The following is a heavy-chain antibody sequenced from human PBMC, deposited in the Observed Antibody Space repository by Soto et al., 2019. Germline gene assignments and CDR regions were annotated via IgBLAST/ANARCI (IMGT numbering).Heavy chain of an antibody. D-gene: IGHD3-3*01. CDR3: ARKSPYYDFWSGYFGYYFDY. V-gene: IGHV4-30-4*01. CDR2: IYYSGST. CDR1: GGSISSGDYY. J-gene: IGHJ4*02. Sequence: QVQLQESGPGLVKPLQTLSLTCTVSGGSISSGDYYWSWIRQPPGKGLEWIGYIYYSGSTYYNPSLKSRVTISVDTSKNQFSLKLSSVTAADTAVYYCARKSPYYDFWSGYFGYYFDYWGQGTLVTVSS.